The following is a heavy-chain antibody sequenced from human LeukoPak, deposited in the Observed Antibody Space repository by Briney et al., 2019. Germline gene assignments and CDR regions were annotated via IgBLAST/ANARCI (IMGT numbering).Heavy chain of an antibody. Sequence: GASVKVSCKASGYTFTGYYMHWVRQAPGQGLEWMGWINPNSGGTNYAQKFQGWVTMTRDTSISTAYMELSRLRSDDTAVYYCARDPRGLNIVATIFYDYGDYGFDYWGQGTLVTVSS. CDR3: ARDPRGLNIVATIFYDYGDYGFDY. D-gene: IGHD5-12*01. J-gene: IGHJ4*02. CDR1: GYTFTGYY. CDR2: INPNSGGT. V-gene: IGHV1-2*04.